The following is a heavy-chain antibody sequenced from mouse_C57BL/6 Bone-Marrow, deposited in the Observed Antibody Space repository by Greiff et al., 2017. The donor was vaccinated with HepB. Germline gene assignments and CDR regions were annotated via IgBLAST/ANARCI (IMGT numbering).Heavy chain of an antibody. J-gene: IGHJ1*03. CDR3: ARDDGYYWYVDV. V-gene: IGHV5-4*01. D-gene: IGHD2-3*01. Sequence: EVQLVESGGGLVKPGGSLKLSCAASGFTFSSYAMSWVRQTPEKRLEWVATISDGGSYTYYPDNVKGRFTISRDNAKNNLYLQMSHLKSEDTAMYYCARDDGYYWYVDVWGTGTTVTVSS. CDR2: ISDGGSYT. CDR1: GFTFSSYA.